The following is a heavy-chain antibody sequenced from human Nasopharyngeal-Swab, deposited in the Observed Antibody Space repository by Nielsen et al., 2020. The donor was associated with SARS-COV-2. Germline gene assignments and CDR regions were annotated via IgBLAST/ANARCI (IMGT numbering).Heavy chain of an antibody. CDR1: GYTFTNYA. V-gene: IGHV7-4-1*02. D-gene: IGHD6-19*01. CDR3: ARGIAVAGEKRFDY. CDR2: INTNTGSP. J-gene: IGHJ4*02. Sequence: ASVKVSCKASGYTFTNYAMNWVRQAPGQGLEWMGWINTNTGSPTNAQGFIGRFVFSLDTSVNTAYLQITSLKAEDIAVYYCARGIAVAGEKRFDYWGQGTLVSVSS.